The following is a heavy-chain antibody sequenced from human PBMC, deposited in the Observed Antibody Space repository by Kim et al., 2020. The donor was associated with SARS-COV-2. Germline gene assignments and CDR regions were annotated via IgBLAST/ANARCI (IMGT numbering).Heavy chain of an antibody. V-gene: IGHV3-30*07. Sequence: VKGRFTISRDNSKNTLYLQMNSLRAEDTAVYYCARSPLYYYDSSGYFLDYWGQGTLVTVSS. CDR3: ARSPLYYYDSSGYFLDY. J-gene: IGHJ4*02. D-gene: IGHD3-22*01.